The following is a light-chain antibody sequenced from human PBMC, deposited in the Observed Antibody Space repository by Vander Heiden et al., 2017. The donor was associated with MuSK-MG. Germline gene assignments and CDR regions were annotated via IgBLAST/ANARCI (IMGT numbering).Light chain of an antibody. J-gene: IGLJ3*02. CDR3: QSYDNSLSSWV. V-gene: IGLV1-40*01. Sequence: QSVLTQPPSVSGAPGQRVTISCTGSSSNIGAGYDVHWYQQLPGTAPKLLIYGNTNRPSGVPDRFSGSKSGASVSLAITGLQADDEADYFCQSYDNSLSSWVFGGGDQADRP. CDR2: GNT. CDR1: SSNIGAGYD.